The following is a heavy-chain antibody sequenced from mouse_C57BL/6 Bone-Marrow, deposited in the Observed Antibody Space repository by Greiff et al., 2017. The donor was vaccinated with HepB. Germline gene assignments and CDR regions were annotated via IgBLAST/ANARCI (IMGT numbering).Heavy chain of an antibody. CDR3: ARGGLFYDYDGLYAMDY. Sequence: QVQLQQPGAELVKPGASVKLSCKASGYTFTSYWMQWVKQRPGQGLEWIGEIDPSDSYTNYNQKFKGKATLTVDTSSSTAYMQLSSLTSEDSAVYYCARGGLFYDYDGLYAMDYWGQGTSVTVSS. D-gene: IGHD2-4*01. V-gene: IGHV1-50*01. CDR1: GYTFTSYW. J-gene: IGHJ4*01. CDR2: IDPSDSYT.